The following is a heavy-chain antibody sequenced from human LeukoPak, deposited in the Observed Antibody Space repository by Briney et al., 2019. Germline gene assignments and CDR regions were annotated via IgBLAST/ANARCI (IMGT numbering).Heavy chain of an antibody. CDR3: VNHRYFDY. V-gene: IGHV3-23*01. Sequence: PGGSLRLSCAASGFTFSSYDMSWVRQAPGKGLEWVSTIGGSGGSTYYADSVKGRFTISRDNSKNTLYLQMNSLRAEDTAVYYCVNHRYFDYWGQGTQVTVSS. CDR1: GFTFSSYD. CDR2: IGGSGGST. D-gene: IGHD1-14*01. J-gene: IGHJ4*02.